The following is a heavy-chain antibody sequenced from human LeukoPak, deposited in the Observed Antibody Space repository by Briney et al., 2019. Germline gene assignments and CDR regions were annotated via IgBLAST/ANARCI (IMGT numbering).Heavy chain of an antibody. D-gene: IGHD4-17*01. CDR3: AREVVGTGTSEYDY. CDR1: GFTFSSHE. J-gene: IGHJ4*02. V-gene: IGHV3-48*03. CDR2: IGSSGSPT. Sequence: GGSLRLSCTASGFTFSSHEMNWVRQPPGKGLEWVSYIGSSGSPTYYADSVKGRFTISRDNAKNSLYLQMNSLRAEDTAIYYCAREVVGTGTSEYDYWGQGTLVTVSS.